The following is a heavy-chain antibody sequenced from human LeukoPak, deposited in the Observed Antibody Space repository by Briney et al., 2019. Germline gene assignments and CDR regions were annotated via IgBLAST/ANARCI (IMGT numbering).Heavy chain of an antibody. J-gene: IGHJ4*02. Sequence: GASVKVSCKASGYTFTSYGISWVRQAPGQGLEWMGWISAYNGNTNYAQKLQGRVTMTTDTSTSTAYMELSSLRSEDTAVYYCARDPLDDYGSGSFWNDYWGQGTLVTVSS. V-gene: IGHV1-18*01. CDR2: ISAYNGNT. D-gene: IGHD3-10*01. CDR1: GYTFTSYG. CDR3: ARDPLDDYGSGSFWNDY.